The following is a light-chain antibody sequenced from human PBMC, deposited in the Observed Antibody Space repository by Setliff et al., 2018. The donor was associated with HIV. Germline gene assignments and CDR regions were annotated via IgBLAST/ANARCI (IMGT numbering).Light chain of an antibody. CDR1: QSISIW. V-gene: IGKV1-5*03. CDR3: QQHSKSPLT. CDR2: KAS. J-gene: IGKJ4*01. Sequence: DIQMTQSPSTLSASVGDRVTITCRASQSISIWLAWYQQKPGKAPNLLIYKASSLESGVPSRFSGSGSGTEFTLTIASLQPDDFATYYCQQHSKSPLTFGGGTKVDIK.